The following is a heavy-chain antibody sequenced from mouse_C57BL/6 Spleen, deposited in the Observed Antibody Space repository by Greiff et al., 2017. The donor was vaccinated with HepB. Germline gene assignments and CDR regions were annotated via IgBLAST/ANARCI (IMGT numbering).Heavy chain of an antibody. D-gene: IGHD1-1*01. V-gene: IGHV1-81*01. Sequence: VQLQQSGAELARPGASVKLSCKASGYTFTSYGISWVKQRTGQGLEWIGEIYPRSGNTYYNEKFKGKATLTADKSSSTAYMELRSLTSEDSAVYFCARSPLITTVVAPDYWGQGTTLTVSS. CDR3: ARSPLITTVVAPDY. CDR1: GYTFTSYG. J-gene: IGHJ2*01. CDR2: IYPRSGNT.